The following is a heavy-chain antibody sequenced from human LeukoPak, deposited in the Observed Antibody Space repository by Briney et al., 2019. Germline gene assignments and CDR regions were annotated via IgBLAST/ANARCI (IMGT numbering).Heavy chain of an antibody. CDR1: GGSISSYY. J-gene: IGHJ6*02. Sequence: SETLSLTCTVSGGSISSYYWSWIRPPPGDGLEWSGYIYYSGITNYNPPLKSRVTMSVDTSKNQCSLNLSSVTAADTAVYYCARDSRYCNSISCYGRPGYYGLDVWGQGTTVTVSS. V-gene: IGHV4-59*01. CDR2: IYYSGIT. CDR3: ARDSRYCNSISCYGRPGYYGLDV. D-gene: IGHD2-2*01.